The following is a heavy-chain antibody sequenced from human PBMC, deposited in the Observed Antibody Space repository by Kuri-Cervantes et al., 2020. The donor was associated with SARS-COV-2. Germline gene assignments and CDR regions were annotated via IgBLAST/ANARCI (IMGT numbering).Heavy chain of an antibody. CDR3: ARDGGLAAVGKFDY. Sequence: GESLKISRAAFGFNFNKFDINWVRQAPGKGLECVAVISYDGSNKYYADTVMGRFTISRDNSKNTLYLQMNSLRAEDTAVYYCARDGGLAAVGKFDYWGQGTLVTVSS. V-gene: IGHV3-30-3*01. J-gene: IGHJ4*02. CDR1: GFNFNKFD. D-gene: IGHD6-13*01. CDR2: ISYDGSNK.